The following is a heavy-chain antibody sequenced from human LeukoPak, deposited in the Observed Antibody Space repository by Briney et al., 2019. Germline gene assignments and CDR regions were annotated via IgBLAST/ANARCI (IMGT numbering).Heavy chain of an antibody. CDR3: ASSSWYGKLDY. Sequence: SETLSFTCTVSGGSISSYYWSWIRQPPGKGLEWIGYIYYSGSTNYNPSLKSRVTISVDTSKNQFSLKLSSVTAADTAVYYCASSSWYGKLDYWGQGTLVTVSS. J-gene: IGHJ4*02. D-gene: IGHD6-13*01. V-gene: IGHV4-59*08. CDR2: IYYSGST. CDR1: GGSISSYY.